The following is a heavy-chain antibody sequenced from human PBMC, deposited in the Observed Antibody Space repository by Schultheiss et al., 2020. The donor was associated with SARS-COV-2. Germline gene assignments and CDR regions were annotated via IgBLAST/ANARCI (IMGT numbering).Heavy chain of an antibody. Sequence: SGPTLVKPTQTLTLTCTVSGFSLSNARMGVGWIRQPPGKALEWLAHIFSNDEKSYSTFLKSRLTISKDTSKSQVVLTMTNMDPVDTATYYCARATYYSESSGYLGSRVLYYFDYWGLGTLVTVSS. CDR2: IFSNDEK. V-gene: IGHV2-26*01. CDR3: ARATYYSESSGYLGSRVLYYFDY. J-gene: IGHJ4*02. CDR1: GFSLSNARMG. D-gene: IGHD3-22*01.